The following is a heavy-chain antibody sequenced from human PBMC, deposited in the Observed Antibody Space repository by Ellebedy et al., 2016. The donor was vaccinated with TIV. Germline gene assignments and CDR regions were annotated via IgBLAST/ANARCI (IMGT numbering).Heavy chain of an antibody. CDR2: IWYDGSNK. V-gene: IGHV3-33*01. Sequence: GESLKISCAASGFTFSSYGMHWVRQAPGKGLEWVAVIWYDGSNKYYADSVKGRFTISRDNSKKTLYLPLNSLRAEDTAGYYCARDGVAGTGCWGQGTLVTVSS. CDR1: GFTFSSYG. CDR3: ARDGVAGTGC. J-gene: IGHJ4*02. D-gene: IGHD6-19*01.